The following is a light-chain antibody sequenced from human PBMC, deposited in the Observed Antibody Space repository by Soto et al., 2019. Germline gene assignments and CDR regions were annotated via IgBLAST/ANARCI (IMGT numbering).Light chain of an antibody. CDR2: KVS. J-gene: IGKJ1*01. CDR1: QSLVHSDGNTY. V-gene: IGKV2-30*02. Sequence: DVVMTQSPLSLPVTLGQAASISCRSSQSLVHSDGNTYLNWFQQRPGQSPRRLIYKVSNRDSGVPDRLSGSGSGTDFTLKISRMEAEDVGVYYCMQGTHWPVTFGQGTKVEIK. CDR3: MQGTHWPVT.